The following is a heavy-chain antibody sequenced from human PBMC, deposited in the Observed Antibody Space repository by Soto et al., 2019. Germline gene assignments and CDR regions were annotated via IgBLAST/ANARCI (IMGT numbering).Heavy chain of an antibody. Sequence: GGSLRLSCAASGFTFSSYWMHWVRQAPGKGLVWVSRINSDGSSTSYADSVKGRFTISRDNAKNTLYLQMNSLRAEDTAVYYCARSPKVYYFDYWGQGTLVTVSS. CDR3: ARSPKVYYFDY. CDR1: GFTFSSYW. CDR2: INSDGSST. V-gene: IGHV3-74*01. J-gene: IGHJ4*02.